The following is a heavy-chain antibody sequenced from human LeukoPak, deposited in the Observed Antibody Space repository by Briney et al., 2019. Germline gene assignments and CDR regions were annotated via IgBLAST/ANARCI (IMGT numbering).Heavy chain of an antibody. CDR2: ISSDGSKT. V-gene: IGHV3-30*01. CDR3: ARDSTYWYDSGSSGPHYFDY. Sequence: PGGSLRLSCAASGFIFSHYAMHWVRQAPGKGLEWVALISSDGSKTYHADSVNGRFSISRDNSKNTLYLQLNSLRAEDTSVYYCARDSTYWYDSGSSGPHYFDYWGQGTLVTVSS. CDR1: GFIFSHYA. D-gene: IGHD3-10*01. J-gene: IGHJ4*02.